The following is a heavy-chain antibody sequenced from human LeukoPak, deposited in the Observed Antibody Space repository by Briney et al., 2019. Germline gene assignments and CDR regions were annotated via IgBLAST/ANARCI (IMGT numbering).Heavy chain of an antibody. CDR2: INHSGST. V-gene: IGHV4-34*01. D-gene: IGHD2-15*01. J-gene: IGHJ6*02. Sequence: SETLSLTCAVYGGSFSGYYWSWIRQPPGEGLEWIGEINHSGSTNYNPSLKSRVTISVDTSKNQFSLKLSSVTAADTAVYYCARGYSRPGYYYYYYGMDVWGQGTTVTVSS. CDR1: GGSFSGYY. CDR3: ARGYSRPGYYYYYYGMDV.